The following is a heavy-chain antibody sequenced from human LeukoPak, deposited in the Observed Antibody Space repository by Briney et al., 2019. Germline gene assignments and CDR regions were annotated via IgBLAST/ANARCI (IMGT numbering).Heavy chain of an antibody. Sequence: GGSLRLSCAASGFTFSSYAMHWVRQAPDKGLEWMAVISDGGSDKYYADSVRGRFTISRDNSENTLSLQMSSVRAEDTAVHYCARGISSGIVVTAIAYWGQGTLVTVSS. CDR2: ISDGGSDK. CDR3: ARGISSGIVVTAIAY. CDR1: GFTFSSYA. V-gene: IGHV3-30-3*01. D-gene: IGHD2-21*02. J-gene: IGHJ4*02.